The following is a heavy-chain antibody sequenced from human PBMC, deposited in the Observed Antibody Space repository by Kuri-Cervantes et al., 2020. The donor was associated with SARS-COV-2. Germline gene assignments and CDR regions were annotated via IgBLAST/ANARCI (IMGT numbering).Heavy chain of an antibody. CDR2: ISSNGGST. CDR1: GFTFSSYA. V-gene: IGHV3-64*01. J-gene: IGHJ3*02. CDR3: ARGSIVVVIANLDI. Sequence: GESLKISCAASGFTFSSYAMSWVRQAPGKGLEWVSAISSNGGSTYYANSVKGRFTISRDNSKNTLYLQMGSLRAEDMAVYYCARGSIVVVIANLDIWGQGTMVTVSS. D-gene: IGHD2-21*01.